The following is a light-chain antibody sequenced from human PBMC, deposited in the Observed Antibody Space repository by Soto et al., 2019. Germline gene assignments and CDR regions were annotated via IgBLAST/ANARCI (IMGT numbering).Light chain of an antibody. CDR1: QTISSW. J-gene: IGKJ5*01. CDR3: QQAASFPIT. Sequence: DIPLTQSPSTLSGSVGDRVTITCRASQTISSWLAWYQQKPGKAPNLLIYTGSSLQSGVPSRFSGSGSGTDFTLTINSLQPEDFATYYCQQAASFPITFGQGTRLEI. V-gene: IGKV1-12*01. CDR2: TGS.